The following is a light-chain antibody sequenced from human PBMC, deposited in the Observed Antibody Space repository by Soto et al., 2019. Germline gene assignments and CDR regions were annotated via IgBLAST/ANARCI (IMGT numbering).Light chain of an antibody. CDR1: QSVSSN. CDR2: DAT. V-gene: IGKV3-15*01. CDR3: QQYHNWPIT. Sequence: EIVMTQSPATLSVSPGERATLSCSASQSVSSNLAWHPQKPGQAPRILMYDATTRSTGIPARFSGSGSGTEFTLTISGLQSEDFAVYYCQQYHNWPITFGQGTRLEI. J-gene: IGKJ5*01.